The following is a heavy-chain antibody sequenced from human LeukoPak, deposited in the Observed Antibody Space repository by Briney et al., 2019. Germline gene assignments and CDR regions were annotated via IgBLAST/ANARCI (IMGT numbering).Heavy chain of an antibody. CDR1: GFTFTSYV. D-gene: IGHD6-13*01. CDR3: ARPRGAAAGTFGFDP. J-gene: IGHJ5*02. V-gene: IGHV3-30*03. CDR2: IPYDGSNK. Sequence: GGSLRLSCAASGFTFTSYVMHWVRQAPGKGLQWVAHIPYDGSNKYYADSVKGRFTISRDNSKHTLYLQMNSLRAEDTAVYYCARPRGAAAGTFGFDPWGQGTLVTVSS.